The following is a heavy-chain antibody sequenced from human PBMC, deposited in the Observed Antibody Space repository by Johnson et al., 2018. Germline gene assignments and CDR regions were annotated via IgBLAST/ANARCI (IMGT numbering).Heavy chain of an antibody. V-gene: IGHV3-23*04. Sequence: DQLVQAGGGLVQPGGSLRLLCAASGFTFSSYAMSWVRQAPGKGLEWVSAISGSGGSTYYADSVKGRLTLPRDNSKNTRYLQMNSLRDEDTAVYYCAKDLYPYYDDSSGPQDAFDIWGQGTMVTVSS. CDR3: AKDLYPYYDDSSGPQDAFDI. CDR2: ISGSGGST. D-gene: IGHD3-22*01. CDR1: GFTFSSYA. J-gene: IGHJ3*02.